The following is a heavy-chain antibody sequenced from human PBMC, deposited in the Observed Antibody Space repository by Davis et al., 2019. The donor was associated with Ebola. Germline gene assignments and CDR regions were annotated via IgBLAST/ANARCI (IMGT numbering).Heavy chain of an antibody. CDR1: GFTFSSYE. D-gene: IGHD3-10*01. Sequence: GESLKISCAASGFTFSSYEMNWVRQAPGKGLEWVSYISSSSSYIYYADSVKGRFTISRDNAKNSLYLQMNSLRAEDTAVYYCARGSETGIYYYYGMDVWGQGTTVTVSS. J-gene: IGHJ6*02. CDR2: ISSSSSYI. V-gene: IGHV3-21*05. CDR3: ARGSETGIYYYYGMDV.